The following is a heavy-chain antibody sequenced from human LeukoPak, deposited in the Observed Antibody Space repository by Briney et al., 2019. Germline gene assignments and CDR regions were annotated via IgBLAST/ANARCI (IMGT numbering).Heavy chain of an antibody. CDR3: ARDSLAATGTFDY. Sequence: SETLSLTCTVSGGSISSSSYYWGWIRQPPGKGLEWIGYIYYSGSTNYNPSLRSRVTISVDTSKNQFSLRLSSVTAADTAVYYCARDSLAATGTFDYWGQGTLVTVSS. D-gene: IGHD6-13*01. V-gene: IGHV4-61*01. CDR1: GGSISSSSYY. J-gene: IGHJ4*02. CDR2: IYYSGST.